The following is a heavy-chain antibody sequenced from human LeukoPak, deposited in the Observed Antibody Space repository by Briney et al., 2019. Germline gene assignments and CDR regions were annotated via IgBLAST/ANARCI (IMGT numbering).Heavy chain of an antibody. CDR1: GYTFTSYD. V-gene: IGHV1-8*01. D-gene: IGHD3-10*01. J-gene: IGHJ4*02. Sequence: ASVKVSCKASGYTFTSYDINWVRQAPGQGLEWMGWVKPNSGNTAYAQKFQGRVTMTRDMSKSTAYMELSSLTSEDTAVYYCLKRPFGSGSYYIGGWGQGTLVTVSS. CDR2: VKPNSGNT. CDR3: LKRPFGSGSYYIGG.